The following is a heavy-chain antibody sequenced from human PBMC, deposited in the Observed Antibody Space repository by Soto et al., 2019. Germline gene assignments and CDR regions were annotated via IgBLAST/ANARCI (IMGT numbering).Heavy chain of an antibody. CDR3: ARVGLKYLRWFDP. V-gene: IGHV1-3*01. CDR2: INVDTGDT. CDR1: GYSFRSYG. Sequence: ASVKVSCKASGYSFRSYGIQWVRQAPGQSLEWMGWINVDTGDTKYSQNFQHRVTIIRDISASTVYMELSSLTTEDTAVYYCARVGLKYLRWFDPWGQGSLVTVSS. J-gene: IGHJ5*02. D-gene: IGHD3-10*01.